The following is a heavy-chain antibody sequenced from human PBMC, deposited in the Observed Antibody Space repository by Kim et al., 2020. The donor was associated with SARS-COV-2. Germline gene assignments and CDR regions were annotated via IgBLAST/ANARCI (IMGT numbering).Heavy chain of an antibody. J-gene: IGHJ5*02. CDR3: ASDSSSWYNWFDP. D-gene: IGHD6-13*01. CDR1: GFTFSSHW. Sequence: GGSLRLSCAASGFTFSSHWMSWVRQAPGKGLEWVANIKQDGSEKYYVDSVKGRFTISRDNAKNSLYLQMNSLRAEDTAVYYCASDSSSWYNWFDPRGQGTLVTVSS. V-gene: IGHV3-7*03. CDR2: IKQDGSEK.